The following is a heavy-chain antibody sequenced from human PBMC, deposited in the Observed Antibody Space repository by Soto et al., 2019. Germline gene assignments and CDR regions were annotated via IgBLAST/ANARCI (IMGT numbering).Heavy chain of an antibody. CDR2: MNPNSGNT. J-gene: IGHJ6*02. CDR3: ARGSGSDYYYYYYGMDV. Sequence: GASVKVSCKASGYTFTSYDVNWVRQATGQGLEWMGWMNPNSGNTGYAQKFQGRVTMTRNTSISTAYMELSSLRSEDTAVYYCARGSGSDYYYYYYGMDVWGRGTTVTVSS. CDR1: GYTFTSYD. V-gene: IGHV1-8*01. D-gene: IGHD3-3*01.